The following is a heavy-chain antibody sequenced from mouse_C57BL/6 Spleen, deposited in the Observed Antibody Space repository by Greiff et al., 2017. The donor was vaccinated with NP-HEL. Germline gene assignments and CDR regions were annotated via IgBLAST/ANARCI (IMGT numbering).Heavy chain of an antibody. V-gene: IGHV1-80*01. Sequence: VMLVESGAELVKPGASVKISCKASGYAFSSYWMNWVKQRPGKGLEWIGQIYPGDGDTNYNGKFKGKATLTADKSSSTAYMQLSSLTSEDSAVYFCAREEGVDFYAMDYWGQGTSVTVSS. J-gene: IGHJ4*01. CDR1: GYAFSSYW. CDR2: IYPGDGDT. CDR3: AREEGVDFYAMDY. D-gene: IGHD2-4*01.